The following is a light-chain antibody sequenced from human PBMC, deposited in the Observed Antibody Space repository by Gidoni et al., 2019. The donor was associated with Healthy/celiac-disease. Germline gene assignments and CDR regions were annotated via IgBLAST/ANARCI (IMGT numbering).Light chain of an antibody. CDR2: AAS. CDR3: QKYNSALFT. CDR1: QGISNY. V-gene: IGKV1-27*01. Sequence: DIQMTQSPSSPSASVGDRVTITCRASQGISNYLDWYQQKPGIVPKLLIYAASTLHSGVPSRFSGSGSGTDFTLTISSLQPEDVATYYCQKYNSALFTFGPGTKVDIK. J-gene: IGKJ3*01.